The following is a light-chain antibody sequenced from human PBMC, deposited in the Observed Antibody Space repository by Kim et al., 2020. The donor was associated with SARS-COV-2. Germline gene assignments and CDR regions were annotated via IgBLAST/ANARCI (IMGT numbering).Light chain of an antibody. Sequence: QSALTQPRSVSGSPGQSVTISCTKTSSYVGSYDYVSWYQQHPGKAPKLIIYDVRKRPSGVPGRFSGSKSGDTASLTISGLQAEDEADYYCCSYVGDYTWMFGGWTQLTVL. J-gene: IGLJ3*02. CDR2: DVR. CDR3: CSYVGDYTWM. CDR1: SSYVGSYDY. V-gene: IGLV2-11*01.